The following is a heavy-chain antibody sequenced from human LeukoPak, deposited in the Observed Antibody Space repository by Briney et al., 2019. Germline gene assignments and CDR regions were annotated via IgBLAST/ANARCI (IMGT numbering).Heavy chain of an antibody. J-gene: IGHJ4*02. CDR1: GFTFSDYW. CDR2: TNTDGSST. V-gene: IGHV3-74*01. CDR3: ARGMTYYYGSAKFDY. D-gene: IGHD3-10*01. Sequence: GGSLRLSCTASGFTFSDYWMHWVRQAPGKERVWVSRTNTDGSSTTYADSVKGRFTISRDNAKNTVYLEMNSLRAEDTAVYYCARGMTYYYGSAKFDYWGQGSLVTAS.